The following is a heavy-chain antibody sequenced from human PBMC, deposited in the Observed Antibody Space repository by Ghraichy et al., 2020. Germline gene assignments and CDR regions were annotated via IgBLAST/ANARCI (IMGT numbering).Heavy chain of an antibody. V-gene: IGHV1-69*13. Sequence: SVKVSCKASGGTFSSYAISWVRQAPGQGLEWMGGIIPIFGTANYAQKFQGRVTITADESTSTAYMELSSLRSEDTAVYYCARPIIAAADGNWFDPWGQGTLVTVSS. CDR3: ARPIIAAADGNWFDP. CDR1: GGTFSSYA. D-gene: IGHD6-13*01. J-gene: IGHJ5*02. CDR2: IIPIFGTA.